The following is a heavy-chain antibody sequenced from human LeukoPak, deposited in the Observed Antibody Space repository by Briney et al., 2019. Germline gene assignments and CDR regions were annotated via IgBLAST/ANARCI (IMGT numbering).Heavy chain of an antibody. V-gene: IGHV3-7*01. Sequence: GGSLRLSCAASGFTFSSYWMSWVRQAPGKGLEWVANIKQDGSEKYYVDSVKGRFTISRDNAKNSLYLQMNSLRAEDTAVYYCASDKIVVATKFDYWGQGTLVTVSS. CDR3: ASDKIVVATKFDY. D-gene: IGHD1-26*01. J-gene: IGHJ4*02. CDR2: IKQDGSEK. CDR1: GFTFSSYW.